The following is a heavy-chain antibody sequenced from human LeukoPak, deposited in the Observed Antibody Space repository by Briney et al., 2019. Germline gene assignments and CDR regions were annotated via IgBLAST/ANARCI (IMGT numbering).Heavy chain of an antibody. D-gene: IGHD6-13*01. V-gene: IGHV1-2*02. CDR1: GYTFTGYY. CDR2: INPNSGGT. Sequence: GASVKVSCKASGYTFTGYYMHCVRQAPGQGLEWMGWINPNSGGTNYAQKFQGRVTMTRDTSISTAYMELSRLRSDDTAVYYCARGREGSYSSPVWGYWGRGTLVTVSS. CDR3: ARGREGSYSSPVWGY. J-gene: IGHJ4*02.